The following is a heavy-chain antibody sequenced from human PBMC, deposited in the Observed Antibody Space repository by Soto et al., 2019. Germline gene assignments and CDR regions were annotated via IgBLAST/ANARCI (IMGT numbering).Heavy chain of an antibody. D-gene: IGHD3-9*01. CDR2: INPSGGST. CDR1: GYTFTSYY. V-gene: IGHV1-46*03. J-gene: IGHJ3*02. Sequence: ASVKVSCKASGYTFTSYYIHWVRQAPGQGLEWMGIINPSGGSTSYAQKFQGRVTMTRDTSTSTVYMELSSLRSEDTAVYYCARDQRIDILTAYRHPDAFDIWGQGTMVTVS. CDR3: ARDQRIDILTAYRHPDAFDI.